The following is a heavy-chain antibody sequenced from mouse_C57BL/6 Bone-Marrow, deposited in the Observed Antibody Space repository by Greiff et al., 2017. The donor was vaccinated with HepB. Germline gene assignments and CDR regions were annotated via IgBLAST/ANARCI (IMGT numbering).Heavy chain of an antibody. CDR3: ARAGYYSNYEGYYFDY. V-gene: IGHV3-1*01. CDR1: GYSITSGYD. D-gene: IGHD2-5*01. Sequence: EVQGVESGPGMVKPSQSLSLTCTVTGYSITSGYDWHWIRHFPGNKLEWMGYISYSGSTNYNPSLKSRISITHDTSKNHFFLKLNSVTTEDTATYYCARAGYYSNYEGYYFDYWGQGTTLTVSS. J-gene: IGHJ2*01. CDR2: ISYSGST.